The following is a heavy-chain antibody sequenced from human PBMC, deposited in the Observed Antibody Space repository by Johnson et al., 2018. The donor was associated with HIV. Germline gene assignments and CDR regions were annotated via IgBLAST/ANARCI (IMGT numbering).Heavy chain of an antibody. CDR3: ARDQGELRRTHAFDI. D-gene: IGHD1-14*01. CDR1: AFTFDDYG. J-gene: IGHJ3*02. CDR2: INWNGEST. Sequence: VQLVESGGGVVRPGGSLTLSCEASAFTFDDYGMSWVRQGPGKGPEWVSGINWNGESTGYAESVKGRFTISRDNSKTTLYLQMNSLRHEDTAVYYCARDQGELRRTHAFDIWGQGTMVTVSS. V-gene: IGHV3-20*04.